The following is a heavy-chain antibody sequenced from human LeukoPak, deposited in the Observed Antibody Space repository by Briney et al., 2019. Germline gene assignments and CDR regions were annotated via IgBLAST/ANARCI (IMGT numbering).Heavy chain of an antibody. CDR2: INPNSGGT. J-gene: IGHJ6*03. CDR3: ARGGAWLRAKYYYYMDV. CDR1: GYTFTDYY. D-gene: IGHD5-12*01. V-gene: IGHV1-2*02. Sequence: ASVTVSCKASGYTFTDYYMLWVRQAPGQGLEGMGWINPNSGGTNYAQNFQGRVTMTRDTSISRAYMELSRLRSDDPAGYYVARGGAWLRAKYYYYMDVWGKGTTVTVSS.